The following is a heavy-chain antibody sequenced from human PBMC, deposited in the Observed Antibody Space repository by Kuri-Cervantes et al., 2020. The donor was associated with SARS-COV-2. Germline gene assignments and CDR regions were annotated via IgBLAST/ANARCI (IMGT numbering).Heavy chain of an antibody. CDR1: GFTFGDYA. Sequence: GSLRLSCTASGFTFGDYAMSWVRQPPGKGLEWIGSIYHSGSTYYNPSLKSRVTISVDTSKNQFSLKLSSVTAADTAVYYCARQLVGLGYSSSWLIDRSVLDNFDYWGQGTLVTVSS. J-gene: IGHJ4*02. CDR2: IYHSGST. D-gene: IGHD6-13*01. CDR3: ARQLVGLGYSSSWLIDRSVLDNFDY. V-gene: IGHV4-38-2*02.